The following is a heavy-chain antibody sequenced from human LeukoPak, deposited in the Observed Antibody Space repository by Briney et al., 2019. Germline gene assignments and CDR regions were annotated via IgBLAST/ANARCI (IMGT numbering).Heavy chain of an antibody. CDR3: GRFGYVAGVDL. D-gene: IGHD6-19*01. CDR1: GFSLSTYW. V-gene: IGHV3-7*01. J-gene: IGHJ4*02. Sequence: GRSLRLSCAASGFSLSTYWVTWVRQAPVTGLEWVANINPGGTETYYVEPVKGRFTISRDNAKNLVYLQMNSLRAEDSAVYHCGRFGYVAGVDLWGQGTLVTVSS. CDR2: INPGGTET.